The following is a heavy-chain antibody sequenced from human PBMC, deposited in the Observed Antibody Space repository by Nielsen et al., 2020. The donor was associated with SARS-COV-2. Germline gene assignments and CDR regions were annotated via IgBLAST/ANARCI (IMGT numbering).Heavy chain of an antibody. CDR1: GFTFSSYG. CDR2: IWYDGSNK. D-gene: IGHD5-18*01. CDR3: AREFALRDTAYFDY. Sequence: GGSLRLSCAASGFTFSSYGMHWVRQAPGKGLEWVAVIWYDGSNKYYADSVKGRFTISRDNSKNTLYLQMNSLRAEDTAVYYCAREFALRDTAYFDYWGQGTLVTVSS. V-gene: IGHV3-33*01. J-gene: IGHJ4*02.